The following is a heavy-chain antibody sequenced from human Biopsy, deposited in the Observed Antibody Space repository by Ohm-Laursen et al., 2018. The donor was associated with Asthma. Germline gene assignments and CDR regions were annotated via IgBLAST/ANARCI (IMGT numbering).Heavy chain of an antibody. V-gene: IGHV3-9*01. D-gene: IGHD6-13*01. CDR1: GFAVSRDH. Sequence: SLRLSCAASGFAVSRDHMFWVRQAPGKGLEWVSGVSWNSGSIDYADSVKGRFTISRVNAKNSLYLQMNSLRGADTALYYCVKDIRLQLWGFDSWGQGTLVTVSS. J-gene: IGHJ4*02. CDR2: VSWNSGSI. CDR3: VKDIRLQLWGFDS.